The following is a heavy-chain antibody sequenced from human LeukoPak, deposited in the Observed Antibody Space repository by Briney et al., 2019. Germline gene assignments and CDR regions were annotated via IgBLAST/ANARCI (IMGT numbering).Heavy chain of an antibody. V-gene: IGHV4-39*07. CDR3: ARDAGLYGDYGGSDY. Sequence: SETLSLTCAVSGASISGSGYYWGWIRQPPGKGLEWIGNIYYSGGTYYNASLQSRVTISIDTSKNQFSLRLKPVTAADTAVYYCARDAGLYGDYGGSDYWGQGTLVTVSS. J-gene: IGHJ4*02. D-gene: IGHD4-17*01. CDR2: IYYSGGT. CDR1: GASISGSGYY.